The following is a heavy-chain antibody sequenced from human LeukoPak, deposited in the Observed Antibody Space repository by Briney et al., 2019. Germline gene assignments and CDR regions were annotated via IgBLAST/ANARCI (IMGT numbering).Heavy chain of an antibody. V-gene: IGHV4-59*01. CDR1: GGSISSYY. J-gene: IGHJ4*02. Sequence: ETLSLTCTVSGGSISSYYWSWIRQPPGKGLEWIGYIYYSGSTNYNPSLTSRVTISVDTSKNQFSLKLSSVTAADTAVYYCASTASDPFQFDYWGQGTLVTVSS. CDR2: IYYSGST. CDR3: ASTASDPFQFDY. D-gene: IGHD2-21*02.